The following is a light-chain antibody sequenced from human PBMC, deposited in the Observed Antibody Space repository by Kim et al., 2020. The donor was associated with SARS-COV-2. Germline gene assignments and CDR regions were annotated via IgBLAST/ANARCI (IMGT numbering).Light chain of an antibody. J-gene: IGKJ2*01. CDR2: GAS. CDR3: QQYVSSPPYT. Sequence: SPGERATLSCRASQSISSTYLAWYQQKPGQAPRLLIYGASSRVTGIPDRFSGSGSGTDFTLTISRLEPEDFAVYYCQQYVSSPPYTFGQGTKLEI. V-gene: IGKV3-20*01. CDR1: QSISSTY.